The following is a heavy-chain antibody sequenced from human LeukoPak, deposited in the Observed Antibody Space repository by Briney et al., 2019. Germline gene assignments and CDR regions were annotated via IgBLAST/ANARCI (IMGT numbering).Heavy chain of an antibody. CDR1: EIIFSSYA. V-gene: IGHV3-9*01. J-gene: IGHJ4*02. CDR2: ISWNSGSI. D-gene: IGHD6-13*01. Sequence: PGGSLRLSCAASEIIFSSYAMNWVRQAPGKGLEWVSGISWNSGSIGYADSVKGRFTISRDNAKNSLYLQMNSLRAEDTALYYCAKGAVIAAAGPFDYWGQGTLVTVSS. CDR3: AKGAVIAAAGPFDY.